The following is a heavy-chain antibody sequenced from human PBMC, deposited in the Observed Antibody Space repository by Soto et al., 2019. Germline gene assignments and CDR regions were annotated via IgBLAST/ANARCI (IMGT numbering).Heavy chain of an antibody. J-gene: IGHJ4*02. CDR2: IYHSGST. CDR1: GDSINSGDYY. Sequence: SETLSLTCTVSGDSINSGDYYWSWIRQPPGKGLEWIGHIYHSGSTYYNPSLKSRITMSVDTPKNQFSLKLYYVTAADTAVYYCGRVGGYGNYRDFWGQGTLVTVSS. CDR3: GRVGGYGNYRDF. V-gene: IGHV4-30-4*01. D-gene: IGHD5-12*01.